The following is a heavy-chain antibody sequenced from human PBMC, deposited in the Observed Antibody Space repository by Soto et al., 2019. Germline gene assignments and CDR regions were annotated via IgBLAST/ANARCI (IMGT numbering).Heavy chain of an antibody. V-gene: IGHV3-9*02. Sequence: EVKLVESGGGLVQPGRSLRLSCVASGFTSDDYAMHWVRQVPGKGLEWVAGIYWNSNRIDYGDSVKGRFTISRDNAEKSLYLQMNSLRPEDTAMYFCLKDVMPGGADCWGQGTLVTVSS. CDR3: LKDVMPGGADC. CDR2: IYWNSNRI. D-gene: IGHD3-16*01. CDR1: GFTSDDYA. J-gene: IGHJ4*02.